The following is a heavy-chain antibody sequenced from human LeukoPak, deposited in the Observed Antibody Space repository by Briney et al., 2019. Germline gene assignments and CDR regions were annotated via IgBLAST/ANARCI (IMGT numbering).Heavy chain of an antibody. CDR3: ARGDDYVWGSYRLQGAFDI. Sequence: ASVKVSCKASGYTFTSYGISWVRQAPGQGLEWMGWISAYNGNTNYAQKLQGRVTMTTDTSTSTAYMELRSLRSDDTAVYYCARGDDYVWGSYRLQGAFDIWGQGTMVTVSS. J-gene: IGHJ3*02. V-gene: IGHV1-18*01. D-gene: IGHD3-16*02. CDR2: ISAYNGNT. CDR1: GYTFTSYG.